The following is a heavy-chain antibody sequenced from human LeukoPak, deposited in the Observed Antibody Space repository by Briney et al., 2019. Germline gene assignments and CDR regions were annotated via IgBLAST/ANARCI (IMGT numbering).Heavy chain of an antibody. V-gene: IGHV3-23*01. CDR1: GFTFNNYP. J-gene: IGHJ3*02. CDR3: AKDREMATTGAFDI. CDR2: ISGSGGST. Sequence: HTGGSLRLSCAGSGFTFNNYPISWVRQTPGKGLEWVSAISGSGGSTYYADSVKGRFTISIDNSKNTLYLQMNSLRAEDTAVYYCAKDREMATTGAFDIWGQGTMVTVSS. D-gene: IGHD5-24*01.